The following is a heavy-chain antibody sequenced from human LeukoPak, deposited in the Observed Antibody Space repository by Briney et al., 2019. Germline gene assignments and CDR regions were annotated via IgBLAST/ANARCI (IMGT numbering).Heavy chain of an antibody. CDR2: IYYSGST. CDR3: ARGRDVTIFGVVMRGLNYFDY. V-gene: IGHV4-39*07. CDR1: GGSISSSSYY. D-gene: IGHD3-3*01. Sequence: SETLSLTCTVSGGSISSSSYYWGWIRQPPGKGLEWIGSIYYSGSTYYNPSLKSRVTISVDTSKNQFSLKLSSVTAADTAVYYCARGRDVTIFGVVMRGLNYFDYWGREPWSPSPQ. J-gene: IGHJ4*02.